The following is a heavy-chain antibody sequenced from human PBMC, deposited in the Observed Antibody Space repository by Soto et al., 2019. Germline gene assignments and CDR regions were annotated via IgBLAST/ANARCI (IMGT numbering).Heavy chain of an antibody. CDR2: IYPGDSDT. J-gene: IGHJ4*02. CDR1: GYSFTSYW. Sequence: GASLKISCQGSGYSFTSYWIGWVRQMPGKGLEWVGIIYPGDSDTRYSPSFQGQVTISADKSIITAYLQWSSLKASDTAMYYCAGHSSVTHIDYWGQGTLVTFSS. V-gene: IGHV5-51*01. D-gene: IGHD4-4*01. CDR3: AGHSSVTHIDY.